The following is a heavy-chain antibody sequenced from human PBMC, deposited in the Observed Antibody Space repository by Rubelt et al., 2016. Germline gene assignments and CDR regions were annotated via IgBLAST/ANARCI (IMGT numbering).Heavy chain of an antibody. Sequence: QVQLQQWGAGLLKPSETLSLTCAVYGGSFSGYYWSWIRQPPGKGLEWIGEINHSGSTNYNPSLKSRGTISVDTSKNQFALKLSSVTAADTAVYYCARGRMGFHYYYYGMDVWGQGTTATVSS. D-gene: IGHD1-26*01. J-gene: IGHJ6*02. CDR2: INHSGST. CDR3: ARGRMGFHYYYYGMDV. CDR1: GGSFSGYY. V-gene: IGHV4-34*01.